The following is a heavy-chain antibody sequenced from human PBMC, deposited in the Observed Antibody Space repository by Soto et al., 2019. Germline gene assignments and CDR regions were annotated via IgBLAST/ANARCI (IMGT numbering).Heavy chain of an antibody. Sequence: PGGSLRLSCSASGFTFSSYAMHWVRQAPGKGLEYVSVISSNGGSTYYADSVKGRFTISRDNSKNTLYLQMSSLRAEDTAVYYCVKILQYSYGLPHWGQGTLVTASS. CDR3: VKILQYSYGLPH. V-gene: IGHV3-64D*06. CDR1: GFTFSSYA. D-gene: IGHD5-18*01. CDR2: ISSNGGST. J-gene: IGHJ4*02.